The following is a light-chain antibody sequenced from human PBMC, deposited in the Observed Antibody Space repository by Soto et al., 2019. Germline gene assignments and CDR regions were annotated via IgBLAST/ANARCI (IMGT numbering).Light chain of an antibody. V-gene: IGKV4-1*01. J-gene: IGKJ1*01. CDR3: QQYYITPQT. Sequence: DIVMTQSPGSLAVSLGERATINCKSSQNLLYSSNNKNYLAWYQQKPGQPPKLLIYWASTRESGVPDRFGGSGSETDFTLTISSLQAEDVAVYFCQQYYITPQTFGQGTKVEIK. CDR1: QNLLYSSNNKNY. CDR2: WAS.